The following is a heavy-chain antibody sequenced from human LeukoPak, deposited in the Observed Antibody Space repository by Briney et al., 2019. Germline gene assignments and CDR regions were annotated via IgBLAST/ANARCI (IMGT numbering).Heavy chain of an antibody. J-gene: IGHJ4*02. CDR1: GFTYNDYR. Sequence: GGSLRLSCAASGFTYNDYRMHWVRQAPGKGLEWVAVISYDGSNKYYADSVKGRFTISRDNSKNTLYLQMNSLRVEDTAVYYCASERGYWGQGTLVTVSS. CDR3: ASERGY. V-gene: IGHV3-30-3*01. CDR2: ISYDGSNK.